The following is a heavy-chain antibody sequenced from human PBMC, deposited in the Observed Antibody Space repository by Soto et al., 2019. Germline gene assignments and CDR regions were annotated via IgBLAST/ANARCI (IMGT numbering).Heavy chain of an antibody. D-gene: IGHD3-22*01. J-gene: IGHJ5*02. V-gene: IGHV3-49*05. CDR3: STNYYDRSGYDNWFDP. CDR2: IRSKAYGGTT. Sequence: EVQLVESGGGLVKPGRSLRLSCTASGFTFGDYAMSWFRQAPGKGLEWVGFIRSKAYGGTTHYAASGKGRFTISRDDSKSIAYLQMNSLKTEDTAVYYCSTNYYDRSGYDNWFDPWGQGTLVTVSS. CDR1: GFTFGDYA.